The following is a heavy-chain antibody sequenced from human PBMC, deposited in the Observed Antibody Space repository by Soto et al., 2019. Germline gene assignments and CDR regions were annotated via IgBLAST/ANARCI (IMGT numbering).Heavy chain of an antibody. J-gene: IGHJ4*02. CDR3: VRDPYYDSSGPLDY. D-gene: IGHD3-22*01. V-gene: IGHV3-48*02. CDR2: ISSSSSTI. CDR1: GFTFSSYT. Sequence: GRSLRLSCAASGFTFSSYTMNWVRQAPGKGLEWVSYISSSSSTIYYADSVKGRFTISRDNSKNTLYLQMNSLRDEDTAVYYCVRDPYYDSSGPLDYWGQGTLVTVSS.